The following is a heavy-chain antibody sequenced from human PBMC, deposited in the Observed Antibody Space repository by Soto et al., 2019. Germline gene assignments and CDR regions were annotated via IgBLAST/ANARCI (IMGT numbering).Heavy chain of an antibody. D-gene: IGHD3-10*01. Sequence: ITLKESGPTLVKPTQTLTLTCTFSGFSLNTGGVGVGWVRQPRGKAMEWLALIYWDDDERYRPSLRSRLKIPKDTINNQVVLTMTNMDPEDTATYYCVRNWRYYGGDYYYGMDAWGQGTTVTVSS. CDR2: IYWDDDE. CDR1: GFSLNTGGVG. V-gene: IGHV2-5*02. J-gene: IGHJ6*02. CDR3: VRNWRYYGGDYYYGMDA.